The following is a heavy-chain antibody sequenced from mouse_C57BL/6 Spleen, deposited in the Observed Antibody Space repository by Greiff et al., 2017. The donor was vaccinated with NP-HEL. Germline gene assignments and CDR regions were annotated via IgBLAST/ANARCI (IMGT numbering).Heavy chain of an antibody. CDR1: GYTFTSYW. V-gene: IGHV1-50*01. J-gene: IGHJ2*01. CDR2: IDPSDSYT. Sequence: VQLQQPGAELVKPGASVKLSCKASGYTFTSYWMQWVKQRPGQGLEWIGEIDPSDSYTNYNQKFKGKATLTVDTSSSTAYMQLSSLTSEDSAVYYCARRGYGDGTYYFDYWGQGTTLTVSS. D-gene: IGHD1-2*01. CDR3: ARRGYGDGTYYFDY.